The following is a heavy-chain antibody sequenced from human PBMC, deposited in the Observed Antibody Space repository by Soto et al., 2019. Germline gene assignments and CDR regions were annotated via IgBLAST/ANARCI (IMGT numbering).Heavy chain of an antibody. J-gene: IGHJ4*01. CDR3: ARGEQYSGRIFDY. CDR1: GDSVSSNSSG. D-gene: IGHD1-26*01. Sequence: PSQTLSLTFAITGDSVSSNSSGWSCVRQSPSRGLEWLGRTYYRSKWYYEYAVSVRGRITINPDTSKNQYSLQLNSVTPEDTAVYFCARGEQYSGRIFDYWGQGTLVTVS. V-gene: IGHV6-1*01. CDR2: TYYRSKWYY.